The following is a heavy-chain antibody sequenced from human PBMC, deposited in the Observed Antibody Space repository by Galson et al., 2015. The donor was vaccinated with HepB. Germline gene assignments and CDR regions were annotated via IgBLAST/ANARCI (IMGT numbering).Heavy chain of an antibody. D-gene: IGHD3-10*01. J-gene: IGHJ4*02. CDR2: ISGSGGST. V-gene: IGHV3-23*01. Sequence: SLRLSCAASGFTFSSYAMSWVRQAPGKGLEWVSAISGSGGSTYYADSVKGRFTISRDNSKNALYLQMNSLRAEDTAVYYCAKDELGFGELGYWGQGTLVTVSS. CDR1: GFTFSSYA. CDR3: AKDELGFGELGY.